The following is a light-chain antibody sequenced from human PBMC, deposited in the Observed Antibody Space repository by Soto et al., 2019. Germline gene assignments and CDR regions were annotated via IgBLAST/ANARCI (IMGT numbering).Light chain of an antibody. V-gene: IGLV1-40*01. Sequence: QSVLTQPPSVSGAPGQRVTISCTGSSSNIGAGFEAHWYQQLPGTAPKLLIYGNSNRPSGVPDRFSGSKSGTSASLAITGLQAEDEADYYCSSYTNINTRACVFGTGTKLTVL. CDR2: GNS. CDR3: SSYTNINTRACV. CDR1: SSNIGAGFE. J-gene: IGLJ1*01.